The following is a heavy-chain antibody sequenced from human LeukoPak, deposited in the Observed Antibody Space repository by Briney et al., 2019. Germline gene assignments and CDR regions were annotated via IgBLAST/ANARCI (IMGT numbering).Heavy chain of an antibody. V-gene: IGHV3-53*01. J-gene: IGHJ6*03. CDR1: GLTARGTT. D-gene: IGHD6-6*01. CDR3: ARVRPHPIIDV. Sequence: GGPLRLSPAPPGLTARGTTMSGVPQTPGKGLGRASVIYTGGSTYYADSVKGRFTISRDNSKNTLYLQMNSLRAEDTAVYYCARVRPHPIIDVWGKGTTVTVSS. CDR2: IYTGGST.